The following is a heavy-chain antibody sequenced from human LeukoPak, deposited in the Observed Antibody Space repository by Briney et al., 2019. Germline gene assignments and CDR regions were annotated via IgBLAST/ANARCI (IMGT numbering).Heavy chain of an antibody. V-gene: IGHV4-61*02. CDR3: AGRIRDFWSGYWWFDP. CDR1: GTSVKSGTFY. D-gene: IGHD3-3*01. CDR2: LSSSGNT. Sequence: PSQTLSLTCRVSGTSVKSGTFYWSWIRKPAGRGLEWIGRLSSSGNTNYNPSLKNRATMSADTSQNSVSLHLNSVTSADTAVYYCAGRIRDFWSGYWWFDPWGQGTLVTVSS. J-gene: IGHJ5*02.